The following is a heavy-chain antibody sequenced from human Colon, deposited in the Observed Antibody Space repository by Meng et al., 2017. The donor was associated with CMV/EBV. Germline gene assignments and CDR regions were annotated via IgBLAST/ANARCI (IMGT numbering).Heavy chain of an antibody. V-gene: IGHV3-21*01. CDR3: ARARSVAVIYQQGMDL. CDR2: ISNDNSFI. J-gene: IGHJ6*02. Sequence: GGSLRLSCAASGFTFNNYQMNWVRQAPGKGLEWVSSISNDNSFIHYADSVKGRFTISRDGVNNSVYLQMHSLRAEDTATYYCARARSVAVIYQQGMDLWGQGTTVTVSS. CDR1: GFTFNNYQ. D-gene: IGHD2-2*01.